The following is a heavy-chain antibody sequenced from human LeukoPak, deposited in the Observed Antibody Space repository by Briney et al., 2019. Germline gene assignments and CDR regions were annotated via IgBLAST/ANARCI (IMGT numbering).Heavy chain of an antibody. D-gene: IGHD2-2*01. CDR3: ARDYCSSTSCPVPYFDY. J-gene: IGHJ4*02. CDR2: INPNSGDT. Sequence: ASVKVSCKASGYTFTDYYLHWVRQAPGQGLEWMGWINPNSGDTNYAQKFQGRVTMTRDTSIRTAYMELSSLRSEDTAVYYCARDYCSSTSCPVPYFDYWGQGTLVTVSS. V-gene: IGHV1-2*02. CDR1: GYTFTDYY.